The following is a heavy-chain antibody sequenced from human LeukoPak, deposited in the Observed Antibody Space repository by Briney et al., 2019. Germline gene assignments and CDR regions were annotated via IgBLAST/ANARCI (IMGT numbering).Heavy chain of an antibody. CDR3: AKTLGALDY. Sequence: GGSLRLSCAASGFTFSAHVMTWVRQAPGKGLEWVSLISPSGDTTFYADSVKGRFTISRDNSKNTLYLQMSSLRAGDTAVYYCAKTLGALDYWGQGTLVTVSS. J-gene: IGHJ4*02. D-gene: IGHD1-26*01. V-gene: IGHV3-23*01. CDR1: GFTFSAHV. CDR2: ISPSGDTT.